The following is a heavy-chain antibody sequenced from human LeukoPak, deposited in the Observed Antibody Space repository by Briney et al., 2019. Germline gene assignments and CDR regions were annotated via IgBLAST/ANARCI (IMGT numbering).Heavy chain of an antibody. CDR2: IYHSGST. J-gene: IGHJ4*02. D-gene: IGHD3-3*01. Sequence: PSETLSLTCAVSGYSISSGYYWGWIRQPPGKGLEWIGSIYHSGSTYYNPSLKSRVTISVDTSKNQFSLKLSSVTAADTAVYYGARQGTIFGVTNFDYWGQGTLVTVSS. V-gene: IGHV4-38-2*01. CDR3: ARQGTIFGVTNFDY. CDR1: GYSISSGYY.